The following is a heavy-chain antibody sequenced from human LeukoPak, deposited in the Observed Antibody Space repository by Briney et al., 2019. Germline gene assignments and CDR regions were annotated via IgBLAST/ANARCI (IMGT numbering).Heavy chain of an antibody. CDR2: IRIKANSYAT. D-gene: IGHD2-2*01. CDR1: GFTFSGSA. CDR3: TSTSCSSTSCYNRYYYYMDV. V-gene: IGHV3-73*01. J-gene: IGHJ6*03. Sequence: PGGSLRLSCAASGFTFSGSAMHWVRQASGKGLEWVGRIRIKANSYATAYAASVKGRFTISRDDSKNTAYLQMNSLRTEDTAVYYCTSTSCSSTSCYNRYYYYMDVWGKGTTVTVSS.